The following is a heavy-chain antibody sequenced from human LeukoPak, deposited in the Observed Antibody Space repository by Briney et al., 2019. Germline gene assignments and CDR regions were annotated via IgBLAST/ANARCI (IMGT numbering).Heavy chain of an antibody. CDR3: AKGIAARAYFDY. Sequence: GGSLGLSCAASGFTFSSYAMSWVRQAPGKGLEWVSATSGSGGSTYYADSVKGRFTISRDNSKNTLYLQMNSLRAEDTAVYYCAKGIAARAYFDYWGQGTLVTVSS. V-gene: IGHV3-23*01. CDR2: TSGSGGST. J-gene: IGHJ4*02. CDR1: GFTFSSYA. D-gene: IGHD6-6*01.